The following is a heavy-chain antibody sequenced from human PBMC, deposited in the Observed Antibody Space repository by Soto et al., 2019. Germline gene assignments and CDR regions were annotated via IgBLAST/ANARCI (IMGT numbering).Heavy chain of an antibody. Sequence: EVQVLESGGDLVQPGGSLRLTCSVSGFTFSTSSMNWVRQAPGKALEWVSSISGSGDITYYADSVKGRFTTSRDNSKSTVYLQMNSLRVEDTAVYHCAKGWDTSIADAFGIWGQGTMVTVSS. V-gene: IGHV3-23*01. CDR2: ISGSGDIT. CDR1: GFTFSTSS. CDR3: AKGWDTSIADAFGI. D-gene: IGHD1-26*01. J-gene: IGHJ3*02.